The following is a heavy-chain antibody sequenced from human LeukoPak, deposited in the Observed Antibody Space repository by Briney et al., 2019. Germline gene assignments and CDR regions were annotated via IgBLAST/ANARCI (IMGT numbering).Heavy chain of an antibody. V-gene: IGHV3-21*06. J-gene: IGHJ3*02. CDR2: ISSRSSYI. CDR3: ARDTYDILTGYYKWAFDI. D-gene: IGHD3-9*01. Sequence: PGGSLRLSCAASGFTFSSYTMNWVRQAPGHGLEWVSSISSRSSYIYYADSVKGRFPISRDNAKNSLYLQMNSLRAEDTAVYYCARDTYDILTGYYKWAFDIWGQGTMVTVSS. CDR1: GFTFSSYT.